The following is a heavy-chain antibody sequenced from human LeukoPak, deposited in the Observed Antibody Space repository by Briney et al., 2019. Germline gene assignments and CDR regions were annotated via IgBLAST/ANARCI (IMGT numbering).Heavy chain of an antibody. J-gene: IGHJ6*03. Sequence: GASVKVSCKASGGTFSSYAISWLRQAPAQGLEWMGVIIPIFGTANYAQKFQGRVTITADESTSTAYMELSSLRSEDTAVYYCASGGGIGYYYYMDVWGEGATVTISS. CDR3: ASGGGIGYYYYMDV. CDR2: IIPIFGTA. CDR1: GGTFSSYA. V-gene: IGHV1-69*13. D-gene: IGHD2-15*01.